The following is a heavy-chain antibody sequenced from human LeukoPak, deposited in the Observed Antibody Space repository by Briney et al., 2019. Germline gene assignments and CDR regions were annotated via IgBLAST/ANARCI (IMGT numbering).Heavy chain of an antibody. D-gene: IGHD6-6*01. CDR1: GGSISSGSYY. Sequence: SETLSLTCTVSGGSISSGSYYWSWIRQPAGKGLEWIGRIYTSGSTNYNPSLKSRVTISVDTSKNQFSLKLSSVTAADTAVYYCARMSSSSVYWGQGTLVTVSS. CDR2: IYTSGST. V-gene: IGHV4-61*02. CDR3: ARMSSSSVY. J-gene: IGHJ4*02.